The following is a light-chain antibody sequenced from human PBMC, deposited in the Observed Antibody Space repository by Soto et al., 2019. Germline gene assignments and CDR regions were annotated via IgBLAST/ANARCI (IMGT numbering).Light chain of an antibody. CDR1: QSVSSY. Sequence: EIVLTQSPATLSLSPGERAPLSCRASQSVSSYLAWYQPKPGQAPRLLIYDASNRATGIPARFSGSGSGTDFTLTTSSLEPEDFAVYYCKQRSNWPLTFGGGTKVAIK. V-gene: IGKV3-11*01. CDR2: DAS. J-gene: IGKJ4*01. CDR3: KQRSNWPLT.